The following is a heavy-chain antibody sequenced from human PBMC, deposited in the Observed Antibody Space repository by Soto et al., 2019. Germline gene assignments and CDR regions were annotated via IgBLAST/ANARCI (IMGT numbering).Heavy chain of an antibody. Sequence: QVQLQESGPGLVKPSQTLSLTCTVSGASITSDDYFWGWIRQPPGQGLEWTAFFYYTGSTYYNPXXXXRATISLDTAXFXXXXXXXXXXXXDXAVYYCARXSXSRXGLSLDVWG. D-gene: IGHD3-10*01. CDR3: ARXSXSRXGLSLDV. V-gene: IGHV4-30-4*01. CDR2: FYYTGST. J-gene: IGHJ6*01. CDR1: GASITSDDYF.